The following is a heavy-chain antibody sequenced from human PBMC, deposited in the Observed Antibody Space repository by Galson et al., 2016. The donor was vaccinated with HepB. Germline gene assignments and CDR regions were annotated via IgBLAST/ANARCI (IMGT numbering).Heavy chain of an antibody. CDR3: STVPGWESGIYDL. D-gene: IGHD1-26*01. J-gene: IGHJ4*02. CDR1: GDSIGSSSSP. CDR2: IYYVGRV. V-gene: IGHV4-39*02. Sequence: SATLSPICRVSGDSIGSSSSPWAWLRQPPGKGLAWIGSIYYVGRVYYRSTLKSRLTISLDPAKNLISLNLTDVTAADTAVYSWSTVPGWESGIYDLWGQGTLVSVSS.